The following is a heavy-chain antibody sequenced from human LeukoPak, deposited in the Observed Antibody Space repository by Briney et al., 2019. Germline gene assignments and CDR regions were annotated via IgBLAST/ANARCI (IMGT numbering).Heavy chain of an antibody. D-gene: IGHD1-26*01. CDR3: ATWPRPPTEGSDY. J-gene: IGHJ4*02. Sequence: GSLRLSCAASGFTFSSYAMHWVRQPPGKGLEWIGEINHSGSTNYNPSLKSRVTISVDTSKNQFSLKLSSVTAANTAVYYCATWPRPPTEGSDYWGQGTLITVSS. V-gene: IGHV4-34*08. CDR2: INHSGST. CDR1: GFTFSSYA.